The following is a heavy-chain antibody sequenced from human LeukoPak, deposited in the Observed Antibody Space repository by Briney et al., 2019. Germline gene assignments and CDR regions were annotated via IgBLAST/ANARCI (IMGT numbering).Heavy chain of an antibody. CDR1: GFTFSSYA. J-gene: IGHJ4*02. V-gene: IGHV3-30*04. CDR2: ISYDGSNK. D-gene: IGHD3-3*01. Sequence: GGSLRLSCAASGFTFSSYAMHWVRQAPGKGLEWVAVISYDGSNKYYADSVKGRFTISRDNSKNTLYLQMNSLRAEDTAVYYCARVPLSDGYYGGDYWGQGTLVTVSS. CDR3: ARVPLSDGYYGGDY.